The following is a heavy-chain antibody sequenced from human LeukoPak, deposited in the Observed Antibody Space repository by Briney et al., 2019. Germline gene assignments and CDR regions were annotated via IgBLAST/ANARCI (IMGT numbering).Heavy chain of an antibody. J-gene: IGHJ6*02. CDR2: IIPILGIA. D-gene: IGHD5-18*01. V-gene: IGHV1-69*04. Sequence: ASVKVSCKASGGTFSSYAISWVRQAPGQGLEWMERIIPILGIANYAQKFQGRVTITADKSTSTAYVELSSLRSEDTAVYYCAILVDTAMVTGDYYGMDVWGQGTTVTVSS. CDR3: AILVDTAMVTGDYYGMDV. CDR1: GGTFSSYA.